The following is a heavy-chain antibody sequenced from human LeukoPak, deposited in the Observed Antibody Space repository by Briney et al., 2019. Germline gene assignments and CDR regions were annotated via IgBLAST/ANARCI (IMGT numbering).Heavy chain of an antibody. CDR1: GFTFSSYW. Sequence: GGSLRLSCAASGFTFSSYWMSWVRQAPGKGLEWVSSISSSSSYIYYADSVKGRFTISRDNAKNSLYLQMNSLRAEDTAVYYCARGQAAGFDYWGQGTLVTVSS. D-gene: IGHD6-13*01. CDR2: ISSSSSYI. CDR3: ARGQAAGFDY. V-gene: IGHV3-21*01. J-gene: IGHJ4*02.